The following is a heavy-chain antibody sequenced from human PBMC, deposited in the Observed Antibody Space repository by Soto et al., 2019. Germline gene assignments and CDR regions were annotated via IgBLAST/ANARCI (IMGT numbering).Heavy chain of an antibody. V-gene: IGHV3-73*02. J-gene: IGHJ4*02. CDR1: GFTFTDSA. CDR3: SRRRDWTATDPLDY. D-gene: IGHD2-21*01. CDR2: IRNKVNTYET. Sequence: EVQLVESGGGLVQPGGSLKLSCAASGFTFTDSAIHWVRQASGKGPEWVGRIRNKVNTYETAYAASVKGRFTISRDDETGTTYLQMNRLKAEDTGVYYCSRRRDWTATDPLDYWGQGTLVTVPS.